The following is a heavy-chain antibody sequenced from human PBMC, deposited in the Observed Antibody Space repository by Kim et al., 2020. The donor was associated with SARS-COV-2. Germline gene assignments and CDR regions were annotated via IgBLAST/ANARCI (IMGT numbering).Heavy chain of an antibody. V-gene: IGHV1-18*01. J-gene: IGHJ4*02. CDR1: GYTFTSYG. CDR2: ISAYNGNT. D-gene: IGHD4-17*01. Sequence: ASVKVSCKASGYTFTSYGISWVRQAPGQGLEWMGWISAYNGNTNYAQKLQGRVTMTTDTSTSTAYMELRSLRSDDTAVYYCARDHPKSTVTTWFDYWGQGTLVTVSS. CDR3: ARDHPKSTVTTWFDY.